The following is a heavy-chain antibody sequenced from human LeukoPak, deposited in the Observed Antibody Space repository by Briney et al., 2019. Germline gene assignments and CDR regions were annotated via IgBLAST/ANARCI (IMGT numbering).Heavy chain of an antibody. J-gene: IGHJ4*02. CDR1: GYSISRMYY. CDR3: GRGEMGEFDH. CDR2: ISHAGDT. Sequence: SETLSLTCTGSGYSISRMYYGRWFRQSPGKGLEWIASISHAGDTYYNPSLKRRVTISADTSKNHFSLTLSSVTAPATAVYFSGRGEMGEFDHWGQGALVTVSS. V-gene: IGHV4-38-2*02. D-gene: IGHD5-24*01.